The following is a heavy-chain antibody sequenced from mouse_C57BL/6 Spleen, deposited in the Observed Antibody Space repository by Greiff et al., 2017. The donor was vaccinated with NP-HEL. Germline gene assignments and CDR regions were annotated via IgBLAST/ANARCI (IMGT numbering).Heavy chain of an antibody. J-gene: IGHJ4*01. CDR3: TRGGYYGSLYAMDY. V-gene: IGHV1-15*01. D-gene: IGHD1-1*01. Sequence: QVQLPQSGAELVRPGASVTLSCKASGYTFTDYEMHWVKQTPVHGLEWIGAIDPETGGTAYNQKFKGKALLAADKSSSTAYMELRSLTSEDSAVYYCTRGGYYGSLYAMDYWGQGTSVTVSS. CDR1: GYTFTDYE. CDR2: IDPETGGT.